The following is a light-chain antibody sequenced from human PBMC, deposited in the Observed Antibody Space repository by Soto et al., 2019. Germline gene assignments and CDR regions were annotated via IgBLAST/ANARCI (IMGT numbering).Light chain of an antibody. CDR1: QSIRSNY. Sequence: DTVLTQSPGTLSLSPGERATLSCRASQSIRSNYLAWYRQTPGQAPRLLIYGASKRASGIADRFSGSGSGTNVTLIISRLEPEDFALYYCQQYGSSPWTFGQGTKVEIK. CDR2: GAS. J-gene: IGKJ1*01. V-gene: IGKV3-20*01. CDR3: QQYGSSPWT.